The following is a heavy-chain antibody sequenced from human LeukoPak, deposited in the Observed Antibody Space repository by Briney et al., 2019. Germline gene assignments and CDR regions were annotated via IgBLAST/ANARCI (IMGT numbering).Heavy chain of an antibody. J-gene: IGHJ4*02. CDR3: ARVYGDYFDY. V-gene: IGHV3-7*01. Sequence: GGSLRLSCAASGFTFSSYGMSWVRQAPGKGLEWVANIKQDGSEKNYVDSGKGRFTISRDNAKNSLYLQMNSLRAEDTAMYYCARVYGDYFDYWGQGTLVTVSS. CDR2: IKQDGSEK. CDR1: GFTFSSYG. D-gene: IGHD4-17*01.